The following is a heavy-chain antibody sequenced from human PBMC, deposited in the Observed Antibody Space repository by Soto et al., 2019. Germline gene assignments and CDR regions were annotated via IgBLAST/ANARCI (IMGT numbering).Heavy chain of an antibody. Sequence: GGSLRLSCAASGFTFSDYYMSWIRQAPGKGLEWVSYISSSGSTIYYADSVKGRFTISRDNAKNSLYLQMNSLRAEDTAVYYCARVGIQESAYSGYDFWYYYMDVWGKGTTVTVSS. D-gene: IGHD5-12*01. CDR3: ARVGIQESAYSGYDFWYYYMDV. J-gene: IGHJ6*03. CDR1: GFTFSDYY. V-gene: IGHV3-11*01. CDR2: ISSSGSTI.